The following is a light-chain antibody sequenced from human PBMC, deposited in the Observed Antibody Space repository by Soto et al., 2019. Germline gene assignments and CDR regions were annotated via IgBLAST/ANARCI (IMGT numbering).Light chain of an antibody. CDR1: QSVSSSY. CDR3: QQYGSSPWT. J-gene: IGKJ1*01. V-gene: IGKV3-20*01. Sequence: ETVMTQSPATLSVSPWEIATLSFMASQSVSSSYLAWYQQKPGQAPRLLIYGASSRATGIPDRFSGSGSGTDFTLTISRLEPEDFAVYYCQQYGSSPWTFGQGTKVDIK. CDR2: GAS.